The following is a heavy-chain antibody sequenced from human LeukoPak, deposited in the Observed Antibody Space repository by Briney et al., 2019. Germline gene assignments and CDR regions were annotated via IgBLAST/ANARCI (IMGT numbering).Heavy chain of an antibody. D-gene: IGHD1-7*01. CDR2: ISCSGVST. Sequence: PGGSLRLSCAASGFRFSSYAMSWVRQAPGKGLEWVSAISCSGVSTYYADSVKGRFTVSRDNSKNTLYLQMSSLRAEDTAVYYYAKDERNWNYNLASQTYDWGQGTLVTVSS. CDR3: AKDERNWNYNLASQTYD. CDR1: GFRFSSYA. V-gene: IGHV3-23*01. J-gene: IGHJ4*02.